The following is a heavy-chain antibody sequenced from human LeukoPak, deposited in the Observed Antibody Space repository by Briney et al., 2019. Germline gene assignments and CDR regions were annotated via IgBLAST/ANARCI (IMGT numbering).Heavy chain of an antibody. Sequence: GGSLRLSCAASGFTFSSYWMSWVRQAPGKGLEWVANIKQDGSEKYYVDSVKGRFTISRDNAKNSLYLQMNSLRAEDTAVYYCARDATIAAAGTGYYYYYMDVWGKGTTVTVSS. CDR1: GFTFSSYW. D-gene: IGHD6-13*01. J-gene: IGHJ6*03. CDR2: IKQDGSEK. CDR3: ARDATIAAAGTGYYYYYMDV. V-gene: IGHV3-7*01.